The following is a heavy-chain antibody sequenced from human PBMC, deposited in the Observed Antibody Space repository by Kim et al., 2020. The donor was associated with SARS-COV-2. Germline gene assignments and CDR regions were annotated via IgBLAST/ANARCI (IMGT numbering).Heavy chain of an antibody. D-gene: IGHD3-22*01. V-gene: IGHV1-3*01. CDR3: AVHYYDSSGYLGY. J-gene: IGHJ4*02. Sequence: FSQKFQGRVTITRDTSASTAYMELSSLRSEDTAVYYCAVHYYDSSGYLGYWGQGTLVTVSS.